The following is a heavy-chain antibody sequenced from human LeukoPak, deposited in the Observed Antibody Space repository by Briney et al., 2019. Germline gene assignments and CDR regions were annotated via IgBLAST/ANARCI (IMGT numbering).Heavy chain of an antibody. Sequence: ASVKVSCKASGYTFTSYAMHWVRQAPGQRLEWMGWINAGNGNTKYSQKFQGRVTMTRDTSTRTVYMELSSLRSEDTAVYYCARDQGLTGYFDCWGQGTLVTVSS. CDR1: GYTFTSYA. V-gene: IGHV1-3*01. CDR3: ARDQGLTGYFDC. D-gene: IGHD3-9*01. CDR2: INAGNGNT. J-gene: IGHJ4*02.